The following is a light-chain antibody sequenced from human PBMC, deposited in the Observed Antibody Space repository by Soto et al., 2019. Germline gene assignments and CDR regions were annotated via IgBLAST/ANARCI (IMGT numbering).Light chain of an antibody. CDR3: QQYNNWPPWT. CDR1: QSVSSN. J-gene: IGKJ1*01. CDR2: GAS. Sequence: EIVMTQAPATLSVSPGERATLSCRASQSVSSNLAWYQQKPGQAPRLLIYGASTRATGIPDRLSGSGSVTEFTLTISSLQSEDFAVYYCQQYNNWPPWTFGQGTKVEIK. V-gene: IGKV3-15*01.